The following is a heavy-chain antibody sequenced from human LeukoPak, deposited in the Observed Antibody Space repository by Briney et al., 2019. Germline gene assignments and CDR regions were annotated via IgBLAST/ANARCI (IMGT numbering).Heavy chain of an antibody. Sequence: SETLSLTCTVSGYSISSGYYWGWIRQPPGKGLGWTGSIYHSGSTYYNPSLKSRVTISVDTSKNQFSLKLSSVTAADTAVYYCARDSWWIQLDYWGQGTLVTVSS. CDR3: ARDSWWIQLDY. CDR1: GYSISSGYY. J-gene: IGHJ4*02. D-gene: IGHD5-18*01. V-gene: IGHV4-38-2*02. CDR2: IYHSGST.